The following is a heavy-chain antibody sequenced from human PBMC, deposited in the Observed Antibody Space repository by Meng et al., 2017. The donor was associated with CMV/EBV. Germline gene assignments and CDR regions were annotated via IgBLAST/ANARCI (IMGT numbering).Heavy chain of an antibody. CDR2: ISSSGSTI. D-gene: IGHD3-10*01. CDR3: ARAGGGAKGSYYYYYYGMDV. J-gene: IGHJ6*02. Sequence: GGSLRLSCAASGFTFSSYEMNWVRPAPGKWLEWVSYISSSGSTIYYADSVKGRFTISRDNAKNSLYLQINSRSAEDTAVYYCARAGGGAKGSYYYYYYGMDVWGQGTTVTVSS. V-gene: IGHV3-48*03. CDR1: GFTFSSYE.